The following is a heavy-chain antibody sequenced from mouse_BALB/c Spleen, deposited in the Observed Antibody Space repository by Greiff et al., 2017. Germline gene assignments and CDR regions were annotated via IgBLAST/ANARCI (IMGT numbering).Heavy chain of an antibody. J-gene: IGHJ4*01. V-gene: IGHV1-15*01. CDR1: GYTFTDYE. D-gene: IGHD2-3*01. CDR2: IDPETGGT. Sequence: VQVVESGAELVRPGASVTLSCKASGYTFTDYEMHWVKQTPVHGLEWIGAIDPETGGTAYNQKFKGKATLTADKSSSTAYMELRSLTSEDSAVYYCTRDGYYPYAMDYWGQGTSVTVSS. CDR3: TRDGYYPYAMDY.